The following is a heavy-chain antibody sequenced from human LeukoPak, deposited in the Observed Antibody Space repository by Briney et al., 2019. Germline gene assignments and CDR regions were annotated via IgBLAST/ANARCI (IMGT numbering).Heavy chain of an antibody. J-gene: IGHJ4*02. V-gene: IGHV3-30*04. CDR2: ISYDGSNK. CDR1: GFTFSSYA. Sequence: GGSLRLSCAASGFTFSSYAMHWVRQAPGKGLEWGAVISYDGSNKYYADSVKGRFTISRDNSKNTLYLQMNSLRAEDTAVYYCASQNDSSGYTDYWGQGTLVTVSS. D-gene: IGHD3-22*01. CDR3: ASQNDSSGYTDY.